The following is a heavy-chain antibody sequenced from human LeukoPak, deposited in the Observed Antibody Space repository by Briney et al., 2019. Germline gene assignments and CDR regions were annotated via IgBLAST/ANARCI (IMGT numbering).Heavy chain of an antibody. CDR2: ISSGGSDT. CDR1: GFIFSDYY. D-gene: IGHD1-26*01. V-gene: IGHV3-11*06. Sequence: GGSLRLSCAASGFIFSDYYMTWIRQAPGKGLEWVSYISSGGSDTNYADSVKGRFTISRDNTKNSLCLQMNSLRAEDTAVYYCARVLGSYAFDYWGQGILVTVSS. CDR3: ARVLGSYAFDY. J-gene: IGHJ4*02.